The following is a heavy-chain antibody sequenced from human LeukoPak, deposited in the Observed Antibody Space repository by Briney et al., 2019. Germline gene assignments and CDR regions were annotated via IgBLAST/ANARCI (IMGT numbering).Heavy chain of an antibody. D-gene: IGHD4-17*01. Sequence: ASVKVSCKTSGYTFVSHDINWVRQATGQGLEWMGWMNPSSGETGYAQRFQGRVTMTRNTSISTAYMELSSLRSEDTAVYYCARVGVTIYNYFDPWGQGTLVTVSS. J-gene: IGHJ5*02. CDR3: ARVGVTIYNYFDP. CDR1: GYTFVSHD. V-gene: IGHV1-8*01. CDR2: MNPSSGET.